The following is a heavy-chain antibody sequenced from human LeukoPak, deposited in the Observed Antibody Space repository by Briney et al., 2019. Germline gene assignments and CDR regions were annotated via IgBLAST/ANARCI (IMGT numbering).Heavy chain of an antibody. CDR2: ISAYNGNT. D-gene: IGHD1-14*01. V-gene: IGHV1-18*01. CDR1: GYTFTSYV. CDR3: ARGTSQPWYFDY. Sequence: EASAKVSCKASGYTFTSYVISWVRQAPGQRLEWMGWISAYNGNTNYAQKLQGRVTMTTDTSTSTAYMELRSLRSDDTAVYYCARGTSQPWYFDYWGQGTLVTVSS. J-gene: IGHJ4*02.